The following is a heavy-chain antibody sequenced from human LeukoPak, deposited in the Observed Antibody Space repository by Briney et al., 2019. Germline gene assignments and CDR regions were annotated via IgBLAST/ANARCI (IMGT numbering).Heavy chain of an antibody. Sequence: SETLSLTCTVSGGSISSYSWSWIRQPPGKGLEWIGYIYYSGSTNYNPSLKSRVTISVDTSKNQFSLKLSSVTAADTAVYYCARRRKLGEFDYWGQGTLVTVSS. CDR3: ARRRKLGEFDY. CDR2: IYYSGST. D-gene: IGHD3-16*01. CDR1: GGSISSYS. J-gene: IGHJ4*02. V-gene: IGHV4-59*12.